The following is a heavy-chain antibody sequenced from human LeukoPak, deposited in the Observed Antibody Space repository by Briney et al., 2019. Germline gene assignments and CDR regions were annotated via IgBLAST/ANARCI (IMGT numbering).Heavy chain of an antibody. CDR1: GFTFSSYS. Sequence: GGSLRLSCAASGFTFSSYSMNWVRQAPGKGLEWVSYISSSSSTIYYADSVKGRFTISRDNAKNSLYLQMNSLRAEDTAVYYCARGDITIFGVVTINWFDPWGQGTLVTVSS. V-gene: IGHV3-48*01. J-gene: IGHJ5*02. CDR3: ARGDITIFGVVTINWFDP. D-gene: IGHD3-3*01. CDR2: ISSSSSTI.